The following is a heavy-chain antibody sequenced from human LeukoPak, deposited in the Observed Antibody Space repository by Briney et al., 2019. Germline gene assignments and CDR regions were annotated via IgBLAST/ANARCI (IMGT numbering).Heavy chain of an antibody. J-gene: IGHJ4*02. D-gene: IGHD3-3*01. V-gene: IGHV3-30*04. Sequence: GRSLRLSCAASGFTFSSYAMHWVRQAPGKGLEWVAVISYDGSNKYYADSVKGRFTISRDNSKNTLYLQMNSLRAEDTAVYYCAKSQAVLRFLEWFDYWGQGTLVTVSS. CDR2: ISYDGSNK. CDR1: GFTFSSYA. CDR3: AKSQAVLRFLEWFDY.